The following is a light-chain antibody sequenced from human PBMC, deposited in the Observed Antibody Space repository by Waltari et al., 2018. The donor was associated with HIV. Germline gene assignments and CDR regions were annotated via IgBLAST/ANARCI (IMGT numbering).Light chain of an antibody. J-gene: IGLJ3*02. Sequence: QSALPQPRSVSGSPGQSISISCTGTSSDVGGSKYVSWYQQYPGEVPKLMIYGVTKRPSGVPDRFSGSKSGNTASLTISGLQAEDEADYYCCSYAGVYTRWVFGGGTKLTVL. V-gene: IGLV2-11*01. CDR2: GVT. CDR1: SSDVGGSKY. CDR3: CSYAGVYTRWV.